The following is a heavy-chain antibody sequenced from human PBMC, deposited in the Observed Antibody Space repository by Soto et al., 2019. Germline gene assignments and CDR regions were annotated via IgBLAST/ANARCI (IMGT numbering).Heavy chain of an antibody. D-gene: IGHD3-3*01. V-gene: IGHV4-39*01. CDR2: IYYSGST. CDR3: ARGQSITIFGVVITPEYNWFDP. Sequence: PSETLSLTCTVSGGSISSSSYYWGWIRQPPGKGLEWIGSIYYSGSTYYNPSLKSRVTISVGTSKNQFSLKLSSVTAADTAVYYCARGQSITIFGVVITPEYNWFDPWGQGTLVTVSS. CDR1: GGSISSSSYY. J-gene: IGHJ5*02.